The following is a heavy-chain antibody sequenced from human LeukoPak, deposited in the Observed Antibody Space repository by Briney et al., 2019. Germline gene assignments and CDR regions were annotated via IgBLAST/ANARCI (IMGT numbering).Heavy chain of an antibody. Sequence: SETLSLTCTVSGGSISSYYWSWIRQPPGKGLEWIGYIYSSGSTNYNPSLKSRITISVDTSKNQFSLKLSSVTAADTAVYYCARDRRVTIFGIITHRWFDPWGQGTLVTVSS. J-gene: IGHJ5*02. V-gene: IGHV4-59*01. D-gene: IGHD3-3*01. CDR2: IYSSGST. CDR1: GGSISSYY. CDR3: ARDRRVTIFGIITHRWFDP.